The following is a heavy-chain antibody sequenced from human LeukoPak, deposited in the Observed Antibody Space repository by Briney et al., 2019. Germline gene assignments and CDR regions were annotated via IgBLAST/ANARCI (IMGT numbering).Heavy chain of an antibody. J-gene: IGHJ4*02. CDR3: ARDLLNDEGSSYFFDQ. CDR2: ISKSSDRI. V-gene: IGHV3-48*04. D-gene: IGHD2-2*01. Sequence: GGSLRLSCAASGFTFSSYGMHWVRQAPGKWLEWVSYISKSSDRIYHADSVKGRFTISRDNAKNSLYLQMDSLRAEDTAVYYCARDLLNDEGSSYFFDQWGQGTLVTVSS. CDR1: GFTFSSYG.